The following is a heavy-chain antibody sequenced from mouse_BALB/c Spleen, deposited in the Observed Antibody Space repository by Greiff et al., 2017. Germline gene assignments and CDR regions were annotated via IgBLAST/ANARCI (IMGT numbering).Heavy chain of an antibody. V-gene: IGHV1-7*01. CDR3: ARLGLRYYFDY. J-gene: IGHJ2*01. D-gene: IGHD1-1*01. CDR1: GYTFTSYW. Sequence: VQRVESGAELAKPGASVKMSCKASGYTFTSYWMHWVKQRPGQGLEWIGYINPSTGYTEYNQKFKDKATLTADKSSSTAYMQLSSLTSEDSAVYYCARLGLRYYFDYWGQGTTLTVSS. CDR2: INPSTGYT.